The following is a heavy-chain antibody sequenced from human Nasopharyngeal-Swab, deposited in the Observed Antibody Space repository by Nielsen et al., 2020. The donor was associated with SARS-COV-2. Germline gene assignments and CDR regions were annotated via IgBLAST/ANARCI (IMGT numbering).Heavy chain of an antibody. CDR3: ARGGWKRYYYYYYMDV. Sequence: SVKVSCKASGGTYSIYAISWVRQAPGHGPEWMGGIIPIFGTSNYAQKFQGRVTITADEFTSTAYMELSSLRSVDTAVYYCARGGWKRYYYYYYMDVWGKGTTVTVSS. CDR1: GGTYSIYA. J-gene: IGHJ6*03. V-gene: IGHV1-69*13. CDR2: IIPIFGTS. D-gene: IGHD6-19*01.